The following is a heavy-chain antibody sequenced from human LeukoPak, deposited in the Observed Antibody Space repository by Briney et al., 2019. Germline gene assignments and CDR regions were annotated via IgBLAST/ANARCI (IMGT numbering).Heavy chain of an antibody. D-gene: IGHD3-22*01. CDR2: ITTSSSHI. CDR3: ARGPIYDSSGYHFDY. CDR1: GFTFSSYN. V-gene: IGHV3-21*01. Sequence: GGSLRLSCAASGFTFSSYNMNWVRQAPGKGLEWVSSITTSSSHIYYADSVKGRFTISRDNAKNSLYLQMNSLRAEDTAVYYCARGPIYDSSGYHFDYWGQGTLVTVSS. J-gene: IGHJ4*02.